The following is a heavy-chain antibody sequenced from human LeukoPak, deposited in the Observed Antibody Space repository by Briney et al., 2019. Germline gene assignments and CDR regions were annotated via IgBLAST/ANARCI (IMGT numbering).Heavy chain of an antibody. V-gene: IGHV3-21*04. J-gene: IGHJ5*02. Sequence: GGSLRLSCAASGFTFSSYSMNWVRQAPGKGLEWVSSISSSSSYIYYADSVKGRFTISRDNSKNTLYLQMNSLRTEDTAVYYCAKPLFGVRYNWFDPWGQGTLVTVSS. CDR1: GFTFSSYS. D-gene: IGHD3-3*01. CDR2: ISSSSSYI. CDR3: AKPLFGVRYNWFDP.